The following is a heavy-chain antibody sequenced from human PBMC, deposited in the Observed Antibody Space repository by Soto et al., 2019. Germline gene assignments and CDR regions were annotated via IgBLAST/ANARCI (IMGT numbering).Heavy chain of an antibody. Sequence: EVQLLESGGGLVQPGGSLRLSCAASGSTFSNYGMSWVPQAPGKGLEWVSSISGGNTFYAGSVKGRFTISRDNSKNTLYLQMNSLTAEDTAVYYCAKAPSSDCNSGACSLRSWGQGTLVTVSS. CDR1: GSTFSNYG. J-gene: IGHJ5*02. CDR3: AKAPSSDCNSGACSLRS. CDR2: SISGGNT. D-gene: IGHD2-21*01. V-gene: IGHV3-23*01.